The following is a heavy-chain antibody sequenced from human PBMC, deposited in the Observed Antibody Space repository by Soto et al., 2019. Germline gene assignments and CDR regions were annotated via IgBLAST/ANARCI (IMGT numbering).Heavy chain of an antibody. Sequence: QVQLVQSGAEEKKPGASVKVSCKASGYTFTSYAMHWVRQAPGQRLEWMGWINAGNGNTKYSQKFQGRVTITRDTSASTADMELSILRSEDTAVYYCAGAVAVPADFDYWGQGTLVSVSS. D-gene: IGHD6-19*01. CDR2: INAGNGNT. CDR3: AGAVAVPADFDY. J-gene: IGHJ4*02. V-gene: IGHV1-3*05. CDR1: GYTFTSYA.